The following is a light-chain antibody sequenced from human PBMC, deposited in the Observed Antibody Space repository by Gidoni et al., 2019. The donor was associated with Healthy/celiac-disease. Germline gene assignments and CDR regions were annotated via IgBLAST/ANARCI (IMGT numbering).Light chain of an antibody. J-gene: IGKJ4*01. CDR1: QDISNY. V-gene: IGKV1-33*01. CDR3: QQYDNLPPLT. CDR2: DAS. Sequence: DIQMTQSPSSLSASVGDRVTITCQASQDISNYLNWYQQKPGKAPKLLIYDASNLEPGVPSRFSGSGCSTDFTFPISSLQPEDIATYYCQQYDNLPPLTFGGGTKVEIK.